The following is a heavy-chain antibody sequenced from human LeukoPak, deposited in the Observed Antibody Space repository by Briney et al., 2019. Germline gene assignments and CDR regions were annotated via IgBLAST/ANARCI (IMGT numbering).Heavy chain of an antibody. CDR3: TYGSGSPLDYYYYMDV. CDR1: GFTFEDYA. D-gene: IGHD3-10*01. V-gene: IGHV3-9*01. J-gene: IGHJ6*03. Sequence: GGSLRLSCTASGFTFEDYAMHWVRQAAGKGLEWVSGISYNRGTIGYADSVKGRFTISRDNSKNTLYLQMNSLRAEDTAVYYCTYGSGSPLDYYYYMDVWGKGTTVTVSS. CDR2: ISYNRGTI.